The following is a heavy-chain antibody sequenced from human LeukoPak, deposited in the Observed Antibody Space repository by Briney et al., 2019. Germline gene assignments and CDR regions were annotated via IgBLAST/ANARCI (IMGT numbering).Heavy chain of an antibody. CDR3: ARPRVRGVIIRGFDY. CDR2: INHSGST. Sequence: SETLSLTCAVYGGSFSGYYWSWIRQPPGKGLEWIGEINHSGSTNYNPSLKSRVTISVDTSKNQFSLKLSSVTAAATAVYYCARPRVRGVIIRGFDYWGQGTLVTASS. V-gene: IGHV4-34*01. CDR1: GGSFSGYY. D-gene: IGHD3-10*01. J-gene: IGHJ4*01.